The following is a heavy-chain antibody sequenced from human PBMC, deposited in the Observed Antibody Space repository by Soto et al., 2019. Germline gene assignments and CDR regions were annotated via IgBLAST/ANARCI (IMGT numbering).Heavy chain of an antibody. CDR1: GYSFTSYW. J-gene: IGHJ4*02. CDR3: ARHGRFGPLTPTDY. V-gene: IGHV5-51*01. D-gene: IGHD3-3*01. CDR2: LYPCDSYT. Sequence: XEFLKTCFKGAGYSFTSYWNGWVRQIPGKGLEWMGILYPCDSYTRYSPPCQGQVTISADKSISTAYLQWSSLKASDTAMYYCARHGRFGPLTPTDYWGQGTLVTVSS.